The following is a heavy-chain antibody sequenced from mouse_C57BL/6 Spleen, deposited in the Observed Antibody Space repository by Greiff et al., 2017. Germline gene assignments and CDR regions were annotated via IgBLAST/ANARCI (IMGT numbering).Heavy chain of an antibody. CDR3: ARDDLYYYGIRNPFDY. J-gene: IGHJ2*01. V-gene: IGHV5-4*01. CDR2: ISDGGSYT. Sequence: EVHLVESGGGLVKPGGSLKLSCAASGFTFSSYAMSWVRQTPEKRLEWVATISDGGSYTDYPDNVKGRITISRDNAKNNLYLQLSHLKYEDTAMYYCARDDLYYYGIRNPFDYWGQGTTLTVSS. D-gene: IGHD1-1*01. CDR1: GFTFSSYA.